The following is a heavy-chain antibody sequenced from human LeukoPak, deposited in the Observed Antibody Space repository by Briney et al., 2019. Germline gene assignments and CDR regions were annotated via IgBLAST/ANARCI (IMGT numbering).Heavy chain of an antibody. V-gene: IGHV4-38-2*01. CDR1: GFSINSNYY. CDR2: TFHSGDI. J-gene: IGHJ4*02. D-gene: IGHD4/OR15-4a*01. CDR3: ARSWANLYYFDY. Sequence: SETLSLTCSVSGFSINSNYYWGWVRQPPGKGLEWIATTFHSGDIFHNPSLQSRVTMSVDTSKNHFFLKLSSVTAADTAVYYCARSWANLYYFDYWGQGALVTVSS.